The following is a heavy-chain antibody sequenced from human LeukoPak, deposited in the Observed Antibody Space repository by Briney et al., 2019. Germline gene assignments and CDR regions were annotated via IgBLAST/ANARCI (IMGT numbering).Heavy chain of an antibody. CDR2: IIPIFGTA. CDR1: GGTFCSYA. CDR3: ARGVGEAAAGLGNDAFDI. Sequence: GASVKVSCKASGGTFCSYAISWVRQAPGQGLEWMGGIIPIFGTANYAQKFQGRVTITTDESTSTAYMELSSLRSEDTAVYYCARGVGEAAAGLGNDAFDIWGQGTMVTVSS. D-gene: IGHD6-13*01. V-gene: IGHV1-69*05. J-gene: IGHJ3*02.